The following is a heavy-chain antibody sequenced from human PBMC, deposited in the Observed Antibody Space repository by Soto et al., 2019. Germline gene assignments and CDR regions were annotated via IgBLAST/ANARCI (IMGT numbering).Heavy chain of an antibody. CDR1: GFSVGGSGVG. V-gene: IGHV2-5*02. D-gene: IGHD2-15*01. Sequence: QITLKESGHTLVKPTQTLTLTCTFSGFSVGGSGVGVGWFRQPPGKALQWLGVIYWDDDKRYSSSLRNRITLTKDSSRNHVVITLTNMVPEDAGTYYCVHSPDIVSPEAHGGFDIWGQGTMVTVS. CDR2: IYWDDDK. J-gene: IGHJ3*02. CDR3: VHSPDIVSPEAHGGFDI.